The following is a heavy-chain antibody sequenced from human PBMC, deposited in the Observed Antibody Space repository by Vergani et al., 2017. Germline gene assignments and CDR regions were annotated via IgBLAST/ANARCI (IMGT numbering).Heavy chain of an antibody. CDR2: INHSGST. D-gene: IGHD3-22*01. V-gene: IGHV4-34*01. CDR3: AHSSGYYPDY. CDR1: GGSFSGYY. Sequence: QVQLQQWGAGLLKPSETLSLTCAVYGGSFSGYYWSWIRQPPGKGLEWIGEINHSGSTNYNPSLKSRVTISVDTSKNQFSLKLSSVTAADTAVYYCAHSSGYYPDYWGQGTLVTVSS. J-gene: IGHJ4*02.